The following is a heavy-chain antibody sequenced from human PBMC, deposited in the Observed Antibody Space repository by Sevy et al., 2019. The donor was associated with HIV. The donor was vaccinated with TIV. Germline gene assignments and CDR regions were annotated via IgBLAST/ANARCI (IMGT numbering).Heavy chain of an antibody. CDR2: IYSSGST. J-gene: IGHJ4*02. CDR1: GGSISSYY. V-gene: IGHV4-59*13. CDR3: ARVGLARSFFDS. Sequence: SETLSLTCTVSGGSISSYYWSWIRQPPGKGLEWVGYIYSSGSTNYNPSLKSRVTISVDTSKNQFSLKLSSVTAADTAVYYCARVGLARSFFDSWGQGNLVTVSS.